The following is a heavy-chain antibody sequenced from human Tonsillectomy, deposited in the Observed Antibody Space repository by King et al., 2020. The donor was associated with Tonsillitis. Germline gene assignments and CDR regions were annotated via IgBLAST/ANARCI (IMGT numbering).Heavy chain of an antibody. CDR1: GGSISSHY. V-gene: IGHV4-59*11. CDR2: ISYTGRT. Sequence: VQLQESGPGLVKPSETLSLTCTVSGGSISSHYWSWIRQPPGKGLECIGDISYTGRTNYNPSLKSRVTISVDTSKNQFSLKLSSVTAADSAVYYCARDRRLYDTVNYYYMDVWGKGTAVTVSS. J-gene: IGHJ6*03. CDR3: ARDRRLYDTVNYYYMDV. D-gene: IGHD3-9*01.